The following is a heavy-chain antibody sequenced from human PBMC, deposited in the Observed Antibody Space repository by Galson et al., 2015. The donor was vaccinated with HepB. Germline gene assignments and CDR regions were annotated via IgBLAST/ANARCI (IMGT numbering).Heavy chain of an antibody. CDR3: ASGAVATGGYYYYYMDV. CDR2: INPNSGGT. Sequence: SVKVSCKASGYTFTGYYMHWVRQAPGQGLEWMGWINPNSGGTNYAQKFQGRVTMTRDTSISTAYMELSRLRSDDTAVYYCASGAVATGGYYYYYMDVWGKGTTVTVSS. J-gene: IGHJ6*03. CDR1: GYTFTGYY. D-gene: IGHD6-19*01. V-gene: IGHV1-2*02.